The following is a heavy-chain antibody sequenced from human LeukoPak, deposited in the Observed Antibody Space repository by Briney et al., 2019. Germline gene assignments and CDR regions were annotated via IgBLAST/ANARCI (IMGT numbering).Heavy chain of an antibody. CDR2: IKQDGSER. CDR1: GFTFSNYW. D-gene: IGHD1-26*01. Sequence: GGSLRLSCAASGFTFSNYWMTWVRQAPGKGLEWVAHIKQDGSERYYVDSVRGRFTISRDNAKNSVYLQVNSLRVEDTAMYYCVRDTGGSGSYPDYWGQGVLVTVSS. J-gene: IGHJ4*02. CDR3: VRDTGGSGSYPDY. V-gene: IGHV3-7*01.